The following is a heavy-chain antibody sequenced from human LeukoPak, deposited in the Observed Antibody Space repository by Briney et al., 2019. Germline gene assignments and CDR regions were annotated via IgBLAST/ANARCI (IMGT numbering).Heavy chain of an antibody. Sequence: GGPLRLSCAASGFTFSSYWMNWVRQAPGKGLVWVSRINSDGISTKYADSVKGRFTISRDNAKNTLYLQMNSLRAEDTAVYFCASGGSVGDIFDIWGQGTMVTVSS. CDR1: GFTFSSYW. CDR2: INSDGIST. J-gene: IGHJ3*02. D-gene: IGHD2-15*01. CDR3: ASGGSVGDIFDI. V-gene: IGHV3-74*01.